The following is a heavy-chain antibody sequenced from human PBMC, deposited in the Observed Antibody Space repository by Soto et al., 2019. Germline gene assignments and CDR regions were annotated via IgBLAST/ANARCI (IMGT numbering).Heavy chain of an antibody. V-gene: IGHV4-4*02. Sequence: SETLSLTCAGSGGSISSSNWWSWVRQPPGKGLEWIGEIYHSGSTNYNTSLKSRVTISVEKSKNQFSLKLSSVTAADTAVYYCARRGDTAMDVYYYYYGMDVWGQGTTVTVSS. J-gene: IGHJ6*02. D-gene: IGHD5-18*01. CDR3: ARRGDTAMDVYYYYYGMDV. CDR2: IYHSGST. CDR1: GGSISSSNW.